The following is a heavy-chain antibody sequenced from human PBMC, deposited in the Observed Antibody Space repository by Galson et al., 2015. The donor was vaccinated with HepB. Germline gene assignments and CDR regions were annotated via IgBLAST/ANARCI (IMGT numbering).Heavy chain of an antibody. CDR3: ASLITLAQYGMDV. CDR1: GFTFSSYS. D-gene: IGHD1-14*01. V-gene: IGHV3-21*01. J-gene: IGHJ6*02. CDR2: ISSSSSYI. Sequence: SLRLSCAASGFTFSSYSMNWVRQAPGKGLEWVSSISSSSSYIYYADSVKGRFTISRDNAKNSLYLQMNSLRAEDTAVYYCASLITLAQYGMDVWGQGTTVTVSS.